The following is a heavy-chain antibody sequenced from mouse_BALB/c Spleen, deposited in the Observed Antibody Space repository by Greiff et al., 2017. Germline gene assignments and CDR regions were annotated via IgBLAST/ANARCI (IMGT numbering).Heavy chain of an antibody. V-gene: IGHV2-6-7*01. Sequence: VQLQESGPGLVAPSQSLSITCTVSGFSLTGYGVNWVRQPPGKGLEWLGMIWGDGSTDYNSALKSRLSTSKDNSKSQVFLKMNSLQTDDTARYYCARDRGLRGFDYWGQGTTLTVSS. J-gene: IGHJ2*01. CDR3: ARDRGLRGFDY. D-gene: IGHD2-4*01. CDR1: GFSLTGYG. CDR2: IWGDGST.